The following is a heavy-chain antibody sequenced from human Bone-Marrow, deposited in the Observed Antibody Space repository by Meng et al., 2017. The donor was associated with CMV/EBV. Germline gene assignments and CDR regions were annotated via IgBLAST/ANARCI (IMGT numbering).Heavy chain of an antibody. Sequence: QVQLVQSGAEVKKPGASVKVSCKVSGYTLTELSMHSVRQAAGQGLEWMGWMNPNSGNTDYAQKFQGRVTMTRNISKSTAYMDLSSLRSEDTAVYYCATGVADFEYWGQGTLVTVSS. V-gene: IGHV1-8*01. CDR1: GYTLTELS. J-gene: IGHJ4*02. CDR3: ATGVADFEY. CDR2: MNPNSGNT. D-gene: IGHD6-19*01.